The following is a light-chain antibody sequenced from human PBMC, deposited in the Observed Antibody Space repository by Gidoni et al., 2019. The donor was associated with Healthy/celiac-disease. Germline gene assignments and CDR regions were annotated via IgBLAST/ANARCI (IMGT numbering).Light chain of an antibody. J-gene: IGLJ2*01. V-gene: IGLV1-51*01. CDR2: DNN. CDR1: SSNIGNNY. Sequence: QSVLTKPPSVSAAPGQKVTISCSGSSSNIGNNYVSWYQQLPGTAPNLLIYDNNKRPSGIPDRFSGSKSGTSATLGITGLQTGDEADYYCGTWDSSLSAVVFGGGTKLTVL. CDR3: GTWDSSLSAVV.